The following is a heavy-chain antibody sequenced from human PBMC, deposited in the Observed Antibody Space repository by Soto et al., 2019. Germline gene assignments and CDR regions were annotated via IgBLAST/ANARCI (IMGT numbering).Heavy chain of an antibody. CDR3: ARGMRRSGSYSNYYYYGMDV. Sequence: PSETLSLTCAVYGGSFSGYYWSWIRQPPGKGLEWIGEVNHSGSTNYNPSLKSRVTISVDTSKNQFSLKLSSVTAADTAVYYCARGMRRSGSYSNYYYYGMDVWGQGTTVTVSS. J-gene: IGHJ6*02. CDR2: VNHSGST. V-gene: IGHV4-34*01. CDR1: GGSFSGYY. D-gene: IGHD3-10*01.